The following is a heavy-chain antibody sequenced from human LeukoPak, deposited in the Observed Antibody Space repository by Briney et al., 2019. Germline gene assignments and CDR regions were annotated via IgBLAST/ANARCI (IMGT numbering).Heavy chain of an antibody. Sequence: SETLSLTCAVSGGSISSSNWWSWVRQPPGKGLEWIGEIYHSGSTNYNPSLKSRVTISVDKSKNQLSLKLNSVTAADTAVYYCARDLRGKISGTRDAFDIWGQGTMVTVSS. V-gene: IGHV4-4*02. J-gene: IGHJ3*02. CDR3: ARDLRGKISGTRDAFDI. CDR2: IYHSGST. CDR1: GGSISSSNW.